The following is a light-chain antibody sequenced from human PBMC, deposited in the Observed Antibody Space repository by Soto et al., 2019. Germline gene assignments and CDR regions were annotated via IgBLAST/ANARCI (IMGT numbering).Light chain of an antibody. CDR2: GNS. J-gene: IGLJ2*01. CDR1: SSNIGAGYD. CDR3: QSYDISLSEVL. Sequence: QSVLTQPPSVSWAPGQRVTISCSGSSSNIGAGYDAHWYRHLPGTAPKLLIYGNSHRPSGVPDRFSGSKSGTSASLAITGLQPEDEADYYCQSYDISLSEVLLGGGTKLTVL. V-gene: IGLV1-40*01.